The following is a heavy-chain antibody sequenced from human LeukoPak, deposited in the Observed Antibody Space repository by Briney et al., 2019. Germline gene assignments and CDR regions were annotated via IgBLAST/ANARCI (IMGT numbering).Heavy chain of an antibody. D-gene: IGHD3-9*01. CDR3: AKCVILTGRYMDV. J-gene: IGHJ6*03. CDR2: ISGSGGST. Sequence: GGSLRLSCAASGFTFSTCGMSWVRQAPGKGLEWVSAISGSGGSTYYADSVKGRFTISRDNSKNTLYLQMNSLRAEDTAVYYCAKCVILTGRYMDVWGKGTTVTIFS. CDR1: GFTFSTCG. V-gene: IGHV3-23*01.